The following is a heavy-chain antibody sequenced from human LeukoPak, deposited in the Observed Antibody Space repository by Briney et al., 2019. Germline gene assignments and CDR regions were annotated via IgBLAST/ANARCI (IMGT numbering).Heavy chain of an antibody. J-gene: IGHJ4*02. CDR2: ISGSGGST. V-gene: IGHV3-23*01. CDR3: AKGQETESRLDS. D-gene: IGHD1-1*01. Sequence: SGGSLRLSCAASGFTFSSYAMSWVRQAPGKGLEWVSAISGSGGSTYYADSVKGRFTISRDNSKNTLYLQMNSLRAEDTALYYCAKGQETESRLDSWGQGTLVTVSS. CDR1: GFTFSSYA.